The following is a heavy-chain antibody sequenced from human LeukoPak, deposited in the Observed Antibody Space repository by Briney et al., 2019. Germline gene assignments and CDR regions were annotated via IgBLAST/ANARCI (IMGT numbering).Heavy chain of an antibody. J-gene: IGHJ4*02. D-gene: IGHD3-22*01. V-gene: IGHV3-33*01. CDR2: IWYDGRNK. CDR3: ARGESQLSMILVV. Sequence: LTGGSLRLSCAASGFTFSSYGMHWVRQAPGKGLEWVAVIWYDGRNKYYADSVKGRFTISRDNSKNTLYLQMNSLRAEDTAVYYCARGESQLSMILVVWGQGTLVTVSS. CDR1: GFTFSSYG.